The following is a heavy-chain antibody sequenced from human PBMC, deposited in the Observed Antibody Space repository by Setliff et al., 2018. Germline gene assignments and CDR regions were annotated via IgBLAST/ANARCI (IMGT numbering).Heavy chain of an antibody. Sequence: ASVKVSCKTSGYTFTAYSINWMRQAPGQGLEWMGWINTNTGKPTYAQGFKGRFVFSLDTSVSTAYLQISSLKAEDTAVYYCASQMGTSETYPKWGQGTPVTVSS. V-gene: IGHV7-4-1*02. CDR1: GYTFTAYS. CDR2: INTNTGKP. CDR3: ASQMGTSETYPK. D-gene: IGHD1-26*01. J-gene: IGHJ4*02.